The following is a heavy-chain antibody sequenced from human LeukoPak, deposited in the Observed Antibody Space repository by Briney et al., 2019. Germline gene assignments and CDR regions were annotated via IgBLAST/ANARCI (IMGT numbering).Heavy chain of an antibody. Sequence: PGGSLRLSCAASGFTVSRNYMNWVRLAPGKGLEWVSLLSSTGNTSYADSVKGRFTISRHNSKDTLYLQVNSLRPEDTAMYYCARWRPIDAFDIWGQGTMVIVSS. CDR2: LSSTGNT. CDR3: ARWRPIDAFDI. V-gene: IGHV3-53*04. D-gene: IGHD3-3*01. J-gene: IGHJ3*02. CDR1: GFTVSRNY.